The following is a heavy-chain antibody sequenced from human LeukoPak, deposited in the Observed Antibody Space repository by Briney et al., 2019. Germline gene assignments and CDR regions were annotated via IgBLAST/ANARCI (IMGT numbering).Heavy chain of an antibody. CDR2: IFYSGST. CDR3: ARESFYDSSGYYLFDY. D-gene: IGHD3-22*01. CDR1: GGSISDYY. V-gene: IGHV4-59*01. J-gene: IGHJ4*02. Sequence: SETLSLTCTVSGGSISDYYWSWIRQPPGKGLGWIGYIFYSGSTNYNPSLKSRVTISVDTSKNQFSLKLSSVTAADTAVYYCARESFYDSSGYYLFDYWGQGTLVTVSS.